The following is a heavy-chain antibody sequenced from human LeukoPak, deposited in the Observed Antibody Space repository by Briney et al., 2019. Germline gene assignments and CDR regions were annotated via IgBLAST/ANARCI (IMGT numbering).Heavy chain of an antibody. Sequence: SETLSLTCTVSGGSISSHRWSWIRQAPGGGLESIGNIHYRGSTNYNPSLQSRVTMSIDTSKTRFSLKLTSVTAADTAVYYCAIFYDTSSYFHHWGQGVLVTVSS. CDR1: GGSISSHR. J-gene: IGHJ4*02. D-gene: IGHD3-22*01. CDR3: AIFYDTSSYFHH. V-gene: IGHV4-59*11. CDR2: IHYRGST.